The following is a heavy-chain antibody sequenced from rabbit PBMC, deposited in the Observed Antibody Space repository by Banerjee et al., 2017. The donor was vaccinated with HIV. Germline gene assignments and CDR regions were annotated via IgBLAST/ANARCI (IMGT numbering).Heavy chain of an antibody. J-gene: IGHJ4*01. CDR2: IYAGSSGST. CDR1: GFSFSSSYW. CDR3: ARDGTAYAGYGYAGFNL. V-gene: IGHV1S45*01. Sequence: QEQLVESGGGLVQPGGSLTLTCKASGFSFSSSYWICWVRQAPGKGLEWIACIYAGSSGSTQYANWAKGRFTISKTSSTTVTLQMTSLIAADTATYFCARDGTAYAGYGYAGFNLWGPGTLVTVS. D-gene: IGHD6-1*01.